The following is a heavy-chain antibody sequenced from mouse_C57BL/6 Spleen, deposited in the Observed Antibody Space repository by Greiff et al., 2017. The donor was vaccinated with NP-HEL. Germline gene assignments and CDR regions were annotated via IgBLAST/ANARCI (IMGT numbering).Heavy chain of an antibody. CDR2: IYPRSGNT. J-gene: IGHJ3*01. D-gene: IGHD2-3*01. Sequence: QVQLQQSGAELARPGASVKLSCKASGYTFTSYGISWVKQRTGQGLEWIGEIYPRSGNTYYNEKFKGKATLTADKSSSTAYMELRSLTSEDSAVYFCARGIYDGYLWFAYWGQGTLVTVSA. V-gene: IGHV1-81*01. CDR3: ARGIYDGYLWFAY. CDR1: GYTFTSYG.